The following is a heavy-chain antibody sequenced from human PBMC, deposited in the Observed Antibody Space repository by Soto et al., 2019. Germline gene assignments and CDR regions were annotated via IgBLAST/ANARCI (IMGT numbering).Heavy chain of an antibody. D-gene: IGHD6-19*01. CDR1: GYTFTDYY. J-gene: IGHJ6*02. CDR2: INPNSGGT. CDR3: ARDQSPSSGWPGMDV. V-gene: IGHV1-2*02. Sequence: ASVKVSCKASGYTFTDYYMHWVRQAPGQGLEWMGWINPNSGGTNYAQKFQGRVTMTRDTSISTAYMELNRLSSDDTAVYYCARDQSPSSGWPGMDVWGQGTTVTVSS.